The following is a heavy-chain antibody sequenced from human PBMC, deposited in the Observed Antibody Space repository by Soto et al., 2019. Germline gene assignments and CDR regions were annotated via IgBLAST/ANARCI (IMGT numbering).Heavy chain of an antibody. J-gene: IGHJ4*02. CDR3: ATGTGRTDFDY. D-gene: IGHD2-15*01. V-gene: IGHV3-48*01. CDR1: GFTFSSYS. CDR2: ISSSSSTI. Sequence: GSLRLSCAASGFTFSSYSMNWVRQAPGKGLEWVSYISSSSSTIYYADSVKGRFTISRDNAKNSLYLQMNSLKTEDTAVYYCATGTGRTDFDYWGQGTLVTVSS.